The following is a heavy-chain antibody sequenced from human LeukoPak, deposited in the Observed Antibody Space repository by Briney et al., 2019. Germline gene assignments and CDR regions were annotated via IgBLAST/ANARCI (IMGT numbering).Heavy chain of an antibody. CDR3: ARGKAVLRFLEWFSCGFDI. J-gene: IGHJ3*02. V-gene: IGHV3-33*01. CDR1: GITFSSYG. Sequence: GSLRLSCAASGITFSSYGMHWVRQAPGKGLEWVAVIWFDGSNKYYADSVKGRFTISRDSSKNTLYLQMNSLRAEDTAVYYCARGKAVLRFLEWFSCGFDIWGQGTMVTVSS. D-gene: IGHD3-3*01. CDR2: IWFDGSNK.